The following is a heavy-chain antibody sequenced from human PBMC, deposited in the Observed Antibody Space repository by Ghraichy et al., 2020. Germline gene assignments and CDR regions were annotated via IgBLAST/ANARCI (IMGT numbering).Heavy chain of an antibody. CDR2: IYPGDSDT. J-gene: IGHJ5*02. CDR3: ARSPSAAAAGTVWFDP. D-gene: IGHD6-13*01. V-gene: IGHV5-51*01. Sequence: GGSLRLSCKGSGYSFTSYWIGWVRQMPGKGLEWMGIIYPGDSDTRYSPSFQGQVTISADKSISTAYLQWSSLKASDTAMYYCARSPSAAAAGTVWFDPWGQGTLVTVSS. CDR1: GYSFTSYW.